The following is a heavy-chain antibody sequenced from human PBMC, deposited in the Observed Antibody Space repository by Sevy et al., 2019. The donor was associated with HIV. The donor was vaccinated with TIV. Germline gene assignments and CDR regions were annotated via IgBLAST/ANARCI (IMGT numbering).Heavy chain of an antibody. Sequence: GGSLRLSCAASGFTFSSYWMTWVRQAPGKGLEWVANMRQDGSEKYYVHSVKGRFTISRDNAKNTLYLQMNSLRAGDKAVYYCARGIYGSGSRVGLGYWGQGTLVTVSS. CDR2: MRQDGSEK. V-gene: IGHV3-7*01. CDR3: ARGIYGSGSRVGLGY. D-gene: IGHD3-10*01. CDR1: GFTFSSYW. J-gene: IGHJ4*02.